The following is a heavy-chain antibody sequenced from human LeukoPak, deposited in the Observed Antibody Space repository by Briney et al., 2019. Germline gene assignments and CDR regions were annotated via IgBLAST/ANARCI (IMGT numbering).Heavy chain of an antibody. J-gene: IGHJ5*02. V-gene: IGHV1-2*06. D-gene: IGHD2-21*01. CDR1: GYTFTGYY. CDR3: ARVAKKEDWFDP. Sequence: RAPVKVSCKTSGYTFTGYYMHWVRQAPGQGLEWMGRINPNSGGTNYAQKFQGRVTMTRDTSISTAYMELSRLRSDDTAVYYCARVAKKEDWFDPWGQGTLVTVSS. CDR2: INPNSGGT.